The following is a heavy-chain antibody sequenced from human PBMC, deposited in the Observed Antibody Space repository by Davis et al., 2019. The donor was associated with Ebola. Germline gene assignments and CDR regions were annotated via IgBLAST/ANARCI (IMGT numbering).Heavy chain of an antibody. J-gene: IGHJ6*04. V-gene: IGHV1-46*01. CDR3: ASGLWGSRGMDV. D-gene: IGHD3-16*01. Sequence: ASVTVSCKASGYTFTNYYMHWVRQAPGQGLEWMGMINPNDGRTIYAQKFQGRVTVTRDTSTTTVYMELSSLRSEDTAVYYCASGLWGSRGMDVWGKGTTVTVSS. CDR2: INPNDGRT. CDR1: GYTFTNYY.